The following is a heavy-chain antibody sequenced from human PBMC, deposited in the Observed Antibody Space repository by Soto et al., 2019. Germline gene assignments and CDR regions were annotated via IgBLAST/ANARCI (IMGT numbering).Heavy chain of an antibody. D-gene: IGHD3-16*02. CDR2: TYHRGST. CDR1: GVSISSYF. J-gene: IGHJ4*02. Sequence: LSLTCSVSGVSISSYFWTWIRQPPGRGLEWIGYTYHRGSTNYSPSLKSRVAIALDTSENQFSLKVSSVTAADTAVYYCARIGGYHGPLDYWGQGTPVTVS. CDR3: ARIGGYHGPLDY. V-gene: IGHV4-59*01.